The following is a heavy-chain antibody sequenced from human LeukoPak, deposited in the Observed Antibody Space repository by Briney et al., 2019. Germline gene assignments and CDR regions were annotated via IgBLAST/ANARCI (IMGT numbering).Heavy chain of an antibody. V-gene: IGHV1-69*04. J-gene: IGHJ6*02. Sequence: SVKVSCKASGGTFSSYAISWVRQAPGQGLEWMGRIIPILGIANYAQKFQGRVTITADKSTSTAYMELSSLRSEDTAVYYCARDLRDYYYYGMDVWGQGTTVTVSS. CDR2: IIPILGIA. CDR1: GGTFSSYA. CDR3: ARDLRDYYYYGMDV.